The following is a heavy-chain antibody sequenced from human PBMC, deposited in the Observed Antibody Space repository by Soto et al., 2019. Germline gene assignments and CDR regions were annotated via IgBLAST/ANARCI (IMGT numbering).Heavy chain of an antibody. D-gene: IGHD3-10*01. J-gene: IGHJ3*02. CDR2: ISSSSSYI. Sequence: GSLRLSCAASGFTFSSYSMNWVRQAPGKGLEWVSSISSSSSYIYYADSVKGRFTISRDNAKNSLYLQMNSLRAEDTAVYYCAREDYGSGSYYAFDIWGQGTMVTVSS. V-gene: IGHV3-21*01. CDR1: GFTFSSYS. CDR3: AREDYGSGSYYAFDI.